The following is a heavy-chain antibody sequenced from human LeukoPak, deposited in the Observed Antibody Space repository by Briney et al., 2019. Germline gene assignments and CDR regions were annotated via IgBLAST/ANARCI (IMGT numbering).Heavy chain of an antibody. CDR1: GGSISSSSYY. D-gene: IGHD5-24*01. Sequence: SETLSLTCTVSGGSISSSSYYWGWIRQPPGKGLEWIGSIYYSGSTYYNPSLKSRVTISVDTSKNQFSLKLSSVTAADTAVYYCARLRGGRRDGYRDFDYWGQGTLVTVSS. V-gene: IGHV4-39*01. CDR2: IYYSGST. J-gene: IGHJ4*02. CDR3: ARLRGGRRDGYRDFDY.